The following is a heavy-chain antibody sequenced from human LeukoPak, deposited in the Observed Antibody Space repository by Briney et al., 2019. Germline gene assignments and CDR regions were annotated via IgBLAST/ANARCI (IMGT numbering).Heavy chain of an antibody. CDR2: SYSGGDT. J-gene: IGHJ4*02. V-gene: IGHV3-53*01. CDR1: GFTVSSNY. CDR3: ARDGRGYDY. D-gene: IGHD3-22*01. Sequence: ESLRLTCAASGFTVSSNYMSWVRQAPGQGLDWVSLSYSGGDTYYEDSVNGRITISRDTSKNTLYLQMNRLRAEDTAVYYCARDGRGYDYWGQGTLVTVSS.